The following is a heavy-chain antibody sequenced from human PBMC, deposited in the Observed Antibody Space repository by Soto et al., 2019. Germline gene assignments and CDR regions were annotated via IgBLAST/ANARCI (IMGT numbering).Heavy chain of an antibody. J-gene: IGHJ4*02. CDR2: IYYSGTT. Sequence: QVQLQESGPGLVKPSETLSLTCTVSGGSINNHYWSWIRQPPGKGLEWIGYIYYSGTTNYNPSLKGRVTISVDTSNNQFSLNLTSLTAADTATYYCASANWYCEYWGQGTLVTVSS. D-gene: IGHD2-15*01. V-gene: IGHV4-59*11. CDR3: ASANWYCEY. CDR1: GGSINNHY.